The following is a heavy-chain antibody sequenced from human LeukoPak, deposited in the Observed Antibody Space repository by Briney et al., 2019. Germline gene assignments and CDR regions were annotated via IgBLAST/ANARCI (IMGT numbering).Heavy chain of an antibody. CDR3: ATYPLKITMIVVVTSKYYFDY. Sequence: ASVKVSCKVSGYTLTELSMHWVRQAPGKGLEWMGGFDPEDGETIYAQKFQGRVTMTEDTSTDTAYTELSSLRSEDTAVYYCATYPLKITMIVVVTSKYYFDYWGQGTLVTVSS. J-gene: IGHJ4*02. CDR2: FDPEDGET. V-gene: IGHV1-24*01. D-gene: IGHD3-22*01. CDR1: GYTLTELS.